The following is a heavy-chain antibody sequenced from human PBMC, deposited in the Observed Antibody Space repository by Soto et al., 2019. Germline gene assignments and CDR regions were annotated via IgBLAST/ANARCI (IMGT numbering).Heavy chain of an antibody. CDR3: AAELGFGKLSVV. Sequence: QVQVVQSGVEVRRPGSSVKVSCKASGDTFKNCVISWVRQAPGQGLEWMAGIIPLFGTTDFAQRFQGRLTITTDESTTTSYMELSRLRSEETATYYCAAELGFGKLSVVWGQGTTVIVSS. V-gene: IGHV1-69*01. CDR1: GDTFKNCV. CDR2: IIPLFGTT. J-gene: IGHJ6*02. D-gene: IGHD3-10*01.